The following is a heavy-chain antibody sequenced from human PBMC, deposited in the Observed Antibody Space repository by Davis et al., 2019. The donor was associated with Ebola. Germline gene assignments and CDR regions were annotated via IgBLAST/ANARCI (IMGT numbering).Heavy chain of an antibody. J-gene: IGHJ3*01. D-gene: IGHD2-21*02. CDR1: GFTFGSYA. Sequence: PGGSLRLSCAASGFTFGSYAMTWARQAPGKGLEWVSTLGTSGDTYYADSVKGRFTISRDNSRNTLYLQMNGLRVEDTAMYYCAKDTASIWFDVWGQGTMVTVSS. CDR2: LGTSGDT. CDR3: AKDTASIWFDV. V-gene: IGHV3-23*01.